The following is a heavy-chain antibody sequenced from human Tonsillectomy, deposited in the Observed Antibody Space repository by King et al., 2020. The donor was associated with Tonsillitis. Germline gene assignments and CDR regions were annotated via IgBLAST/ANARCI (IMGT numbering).Heavy chain of an antibody. J-gene: IGHJ5*02. V-gene: IGHV4-34*01. CDR1: GGSFSDYY. CDR3: ARGAVLLWFGDTEGRQYNWFDP. CDR2: ISHSGST. Sequence: VQLQQWGAGLLKPSETLSLTCAVYGGSFSDYYWSWIRQPPGKGLEWIGEISHSGSTNYNPSLKSRVTISVDTSKNQFSLKLSPVTAADTAVYYCARGAVLLWFGDTEGRQYNWFDPWGQGTLSPSPQ. D-gene: IGHD3-10*01.